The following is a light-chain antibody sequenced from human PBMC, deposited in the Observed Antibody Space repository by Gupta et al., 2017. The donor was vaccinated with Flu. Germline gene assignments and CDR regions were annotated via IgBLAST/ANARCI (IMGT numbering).Light chain of an antibody. CDR2: EVT. Sequence: QSALTQPPSASGSPGQSITISCTGTSSDIGAYKYVSWHQQHAGKAPNLIIYEVTKRPSGVRDRFSGSKSGNSASMTVSGLEDEDEGDYYCSAHTVNDTFVFGTGTAVTVL. CDR1: SSDIGAYKY. J-gene: IGLJ1*01. V-gene: IGLV2-8*01. CDR3: SAHTVNDTFV.